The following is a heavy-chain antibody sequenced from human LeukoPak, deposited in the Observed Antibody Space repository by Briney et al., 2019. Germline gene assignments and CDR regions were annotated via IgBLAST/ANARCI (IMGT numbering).Heavy chain of an antibody. V-gene: IGHV3-21*01. CDR3: AKDPYGGYAYYFDY. J-gene: IGHJ4*02. CDR2: ITSSSNYI. CDR1: GFTFSNYA. D-gene: IGHD5-12*01. Sequence: TTGGSLRLSCAASGFTFSNYAMNWVRQAPGKGLEWVSSITSSSNYIYYADSVKGRFTISRDNAKNSLYLQMNSLRAEDTAVYYCAKDPYGGYAYYFDYWGQGTLVTVSS.